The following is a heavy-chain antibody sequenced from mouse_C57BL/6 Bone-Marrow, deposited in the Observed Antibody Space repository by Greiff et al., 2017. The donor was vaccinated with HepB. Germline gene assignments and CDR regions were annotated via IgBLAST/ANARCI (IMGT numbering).Heavy chain of an antibody. CDR3: ARRDDYDGFAY. J-gene: IGHJ3*01. Sequence: EVQLQESGPGLVKPSQSLSLTCSVTGYSITSGYYWNWIRQFPGNKLEWMGYISYDGSNNYNPSLKNRISITRDTSKNQFFLKLNSVTTEDTATYYCARRDDYDGFAYWGQGTLVTVSA. CDR2: ISYDGSN. CDR1: GYSITSGYY. V-gene: IGHV3-6*01. D-gene: IGHD2-4*01.